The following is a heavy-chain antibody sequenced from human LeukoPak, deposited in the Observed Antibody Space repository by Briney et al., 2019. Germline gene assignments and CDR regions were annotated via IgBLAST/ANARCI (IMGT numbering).Heavy chain of an antibody. CDR3: ARGIRHYYDSPRIDY. V-gene: IGHV4-34*01. CDR1: GGSFSGYF. Sequence: SETLSLTCAVYGGSFSGYFWSWIRQPPGKGLEWVGEINHSGGTNYNPSLKSRVTISVDTSKNQFSLKLSSVTAADTAVYYCARGIRHYYDSPRIDYWGQGTLVTVSS. CDR2: INHSGGT. J-gene: IGHJ4*02. D-gene: IGHD3-22*01.